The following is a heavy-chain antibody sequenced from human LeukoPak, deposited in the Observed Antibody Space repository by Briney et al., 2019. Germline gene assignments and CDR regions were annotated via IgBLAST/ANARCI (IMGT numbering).Heavy chain of an antibody. V-gene: IGHV3-30*18. D-gene: IGHD6-13*01. CDR3: AKFSNPYSSSWYPSDY. CDR2: ISYDGSNE. J-gene: IGHJ4*02. Sequence: GGSLRLSCAASEFTFSSYGMHWVRQAPGKGLEWVAVISYDGSNEYYADSVKGRFTISRDNSKNTLYLQMNSLRVEDTAVYYCAKFSNPYSSSWYPSDYWGQGALVTVSS. CDR1: EFTFSSYG.